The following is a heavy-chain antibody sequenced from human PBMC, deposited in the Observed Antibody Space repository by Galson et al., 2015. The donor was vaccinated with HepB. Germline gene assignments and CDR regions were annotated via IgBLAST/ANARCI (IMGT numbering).Heavy chain of an antibody. J-gene: IGHJ3*02. V-gene: IGHV3-74*01. CDR1: GFTFSSYW. Sequence: SLRLSCAASGFTFSSYWMHWVRQAPGKGLVWVARINDDGTSTGYADSVWGRFTISRDNAKNMVYLQMSRLAAEDMAVYYCARDGGGYYGKGAFDIWGQGTMVTVSS. CDR2: INDDGTST. D-gene: IGHD1-26*01. CDR3: ARDGGGYYGKGAFDI.